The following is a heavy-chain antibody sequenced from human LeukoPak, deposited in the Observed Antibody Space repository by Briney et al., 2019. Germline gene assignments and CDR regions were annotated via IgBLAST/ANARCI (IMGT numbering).Heavy chain of an antibody. V-gene: IGHV3-23*01. J-gene: IGHJ3*02. CDR2: ISGGGGST. CDR3: ARDQGTGYDFDAFDI. D-gene: IGHD5-12*01. CDR1: GFTFRNYG. Sequence: GGSLRLSCATSGFTFRNYGMTWVRQAPGKGLEWVSAISGGGGSTYYADSVKGRFAISRDNSKNTLYLQVSILGVEDTAVYYCARDQGTGYDFDAFDIWGHGTMVTVSS.